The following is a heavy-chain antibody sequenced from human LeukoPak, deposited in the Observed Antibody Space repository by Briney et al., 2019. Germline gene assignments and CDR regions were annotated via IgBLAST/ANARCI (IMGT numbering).Heavy chain of an antibody. CDR3: ARDRREQLVARYGMDV. D-gene: IGHD6-13*01. CDR1: GFSFSSYG. V-gene: IGHV3-30*03. Sequence: GGSLRLSCAASGFSFSSYGMHWVRQAPGKGLEWVAVISYDGSSKYYADSVKGRFTISRDNSKNTLYLQMNSLRAEDTAVYYCARDRREQLVARYGMDVWGQGTTVTVSS. CDR2: ISYDGSSK. J-gene: IGHJ6*02.